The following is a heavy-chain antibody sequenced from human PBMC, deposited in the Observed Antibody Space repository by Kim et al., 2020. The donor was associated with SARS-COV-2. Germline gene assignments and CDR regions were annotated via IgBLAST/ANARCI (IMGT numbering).Heavy chain of an antibody. J-gene: IGHJ4*02. CDR1: GFTFSSYW. CDR3: ARDSSSGWYYFDY. Sequence: GGSLRLSCAASGFTFSSYWMSWVRQAPGKGLEWVANIKQDGSEKYYVDSVKGRFTISRDNAKNSLYLQMNSLRAEDTAVYYCARDSSSGWYYFDYWGQGTLVTVSS. CDR2: IKQDGSEK. D-gene: IGHD6-19*01. V-gene: IGHV3-7*01.